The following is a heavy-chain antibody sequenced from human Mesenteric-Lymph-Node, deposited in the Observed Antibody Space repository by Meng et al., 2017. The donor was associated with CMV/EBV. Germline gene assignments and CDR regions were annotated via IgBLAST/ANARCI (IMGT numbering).Heavy chain of an antibody. D-gene: IGHD6-13*01. Sequence: SETLSLTCTVSGGSTSTHYWSWIRQSPGTGLEWIGYVYYSGTTNYNPSLQSRVTISVDTSKNQFSLILSSVTTADTAVYFCARGGMSAADYWGQGTLVTVSS. CDR3: ARGGMSAADY. CDR2: VYYSGTT. V-gene: IGHV4-59*11. J-gene: IGHJ4*02. CDR1: GGSTSTHY.